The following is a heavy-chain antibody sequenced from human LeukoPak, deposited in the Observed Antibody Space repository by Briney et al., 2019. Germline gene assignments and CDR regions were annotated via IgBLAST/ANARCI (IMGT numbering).Heavy chain of an antibody. CDR1: GDSVSSHNAA. CDR3: ARGWDPYSSSLDY. D-gene: IGHD4-11*01. Sequence: SQTLSLTCAISGDSVSSHNAAWNWIRQSPSRGVGWLGRTYFRSRWYYDYAVSEKSRISINPDTSKNQVSLQLKSVTPEDTAVYYCARGWDPYSSSLDYWGQGTLVTVSS. V-gene: IGHV6-1*01. CDR2: TYFRSRWYY. J-gene: IGHJ4*02.